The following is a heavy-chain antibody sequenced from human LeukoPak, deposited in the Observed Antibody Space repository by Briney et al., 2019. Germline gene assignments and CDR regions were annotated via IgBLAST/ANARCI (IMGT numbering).Heavy chain of an antibody. Sequence: GGSLRPSCAASGFIFSDYGMHWVRQAPGKGLEWVAVISYDGSNKNYVDSVKGRFTISRDNSKNTVYLQMNSLRVEDTAVYYCAKDPGVSVAMYYFDHWGQGTLVTVSS. V-gene: IGHV3-30*18. J-gene: IGHJ4*02. CDR2: ISYDGSNK. CDR3: AKDPGVSVAMYYFDH. D-gene: IGHD6-19*01. CDR1: GFIFSDYG.